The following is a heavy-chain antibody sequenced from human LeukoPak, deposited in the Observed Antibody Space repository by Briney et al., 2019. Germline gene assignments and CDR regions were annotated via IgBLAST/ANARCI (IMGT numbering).Heavy chain of an antibody. V-gene: IGHV1-18*01. CDR2: ISAYNGNT. J-gene: IGHJ6*02. CDR1: GYRFTSYA. Sequence: ASVKVSCKASGYRFTSYAINWVRQAPGQGLEWMGWISAYNGNTDHAQKFQGRVTMTTDTSTSTAYMELRSLTSDDTAVYYCARDPLRSTWSTYYNALDVWGQGTTVTVSS. CDR3: ARDPLRSTWSTYYNALDV. D-gene: IGHD6-13*01.